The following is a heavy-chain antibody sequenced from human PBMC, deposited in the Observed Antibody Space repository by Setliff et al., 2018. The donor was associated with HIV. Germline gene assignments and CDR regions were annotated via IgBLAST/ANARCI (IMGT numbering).Heavy chain of an antibody. D-gene: IGHD1-1*01. V-gene: IGHV3-23*01. CDR2: IITNGGTT. CDR1: GFTFNTYA. CDR3: TRDLTLYKL. Sequence: GGSLRLSCAASGFTFNTYAMTWVRQAPGKGLDWVPSIITNGGTTFYADSVKGRFTISRDDSNNMLFLEMNSLRAEDTALYYCTRDLTLYKLWGQGTLVTVSS. J-gene: IGHJ4*01.